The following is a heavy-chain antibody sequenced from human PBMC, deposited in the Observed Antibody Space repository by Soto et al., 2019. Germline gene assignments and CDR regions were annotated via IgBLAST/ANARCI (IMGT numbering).Heavy chain of an antibody. D-gene: IGHD1-1*01. CDR2: MSHSGGT. V-gene: IGHV4-34*01. CDR3: ARVERGTATTVVDAFDI. CDR1: GGFVTSGSYY. J-gene: IGHJ3*02. Sequence: QVQLQQWGAGLLKPSETLSLTCAVYGGFVTSGSYYWSWIRQPPGKVLEWIGEMSHSGGTHFNPSPKSQHTISVGTSKNQFTLKMSSVTAADTALYYCARVERGTATTVVDAFDIWGPGTMVTVSS.